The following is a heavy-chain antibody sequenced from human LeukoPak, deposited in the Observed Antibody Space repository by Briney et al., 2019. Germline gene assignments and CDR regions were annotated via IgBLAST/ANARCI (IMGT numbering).Heavy chain of an antibody. J-gene: IGHJ4*02. CDR2: LRGNGDT. D-gene: IGHD1-1*01. Sequence: GGSLRLSYAASGSIFSSYAMSWVREAPARGLEWVSSLRGNGDTFYADSVKGRFTLSRDDSRNTVYLQLNNLRVEDTAVYCCAKANRISNADAVFWGQGTVVTVSS. CDR1: GSIFSSYA. CDR3: AKANRISNADAVF. V-gene: IGHV3-23*01.